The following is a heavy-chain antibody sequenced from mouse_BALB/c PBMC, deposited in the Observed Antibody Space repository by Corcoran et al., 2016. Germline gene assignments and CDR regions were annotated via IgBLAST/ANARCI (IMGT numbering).Heavy chain of an antibody. D-gene: IGHD2-4*01. V-gene: IGHV1-81*01. CDR3: AHPTIITTGFAS. CDR2: IYPGSGST. Sequence: VQLQQSGPELVKTGASVKMSCKASGYTFTDYVISWVKQRTGQGLEWIGEIYPGSGSTYYNEKFKGKATLTADKSSNTAYMQLSSLTSEDSEVYFCAHPTIITTGFASWGQGTLVTVSA. CDR1: GYTFTDYV. J-gene: IGHJ3*01.